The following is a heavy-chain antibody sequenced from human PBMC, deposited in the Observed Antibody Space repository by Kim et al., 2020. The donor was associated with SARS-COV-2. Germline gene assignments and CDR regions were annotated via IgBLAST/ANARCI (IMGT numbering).Heavy chain of an antibody. CDR2: INHSGST. J-gene: IGHJ3*02. V-gene: IGHV4-34*01. CDR3: ARPRGRVYYDSSGYYGSHAFDI. Sequence: SETLSLTCAVYGGSFSGYYWSWIRQPPGKGLEWIGEINHSGSTNYNPSLKSRVTISVDTSKNQFSLKLSSVTAADTAVYYCARPRGRVYYDSSGYYGSHAFDIWGQGTMVTVSS. CDR1: GGSFSGYY. D-gene: IGHD3-22*01.